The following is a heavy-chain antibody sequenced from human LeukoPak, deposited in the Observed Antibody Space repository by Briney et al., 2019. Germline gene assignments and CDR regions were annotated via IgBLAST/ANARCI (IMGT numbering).Heavy chain of an antibody. J-gene: IGHJ4*02. D-gene: IGHD6-13*01. CDR3: ARGAATGPTLGFDY. V-gene: IGHV3-53*01. CDR2: MYTGGTP. Sequence: GGSLRLSCAASGFSVTNNYITWVRQAPGKGLEWVSVMYTGGTPYYADFVKGRFTISRDISKNTLYLQMTSLRAEDTAVYYCARGAATGPTLGFDYWGQGTLVTVSS. CDR1: GFSVTNNY.